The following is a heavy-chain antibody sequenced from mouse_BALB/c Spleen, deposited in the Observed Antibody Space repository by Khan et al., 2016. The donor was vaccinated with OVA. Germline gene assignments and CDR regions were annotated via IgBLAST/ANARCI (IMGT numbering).Heavy chain of an antibody. J-gene: IGHJ2*01. D-gene: IGHD1-1*01. CDR3: ARIYGGDFDY. CDR1: GYSITSDYA. Sequence: EVQLVESGPGLVKPSQSLSLTYTVTGYSITSDYAWNWIRQFPGNKLEWMGYISYSGNIHYNPSLKSRISITRDTSKNQFFLQLNSVTTEDTATYYCARIYGGDFDYWGQGTTLTVSS. CDR2: ISYSGNI. V-gene: IGHV3-2*02.